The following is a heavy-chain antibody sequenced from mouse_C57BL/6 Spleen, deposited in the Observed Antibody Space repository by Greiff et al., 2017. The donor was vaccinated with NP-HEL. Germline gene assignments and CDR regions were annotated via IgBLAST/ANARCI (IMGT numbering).Heavy chain of an antibody. CDR2: INYDGSST. CDR1: GFTFSDYY. D-gene: IGHD2-4*01. V-gene: IGHV5-16*01. J-gene: IGHJ1*03. Sequence: EVQLVESEGGLVQPGSSMKLSCTASGFTFSDYYMAWVRQVPEKGLEWVANINYDGSSTYYLDSLKSRFIISRDNAKNILYLQMSSLKSEDTATYYCAREDYTYWYFDVWGTGTTVTVSS. CDR3: AREDYTYWYFDV.